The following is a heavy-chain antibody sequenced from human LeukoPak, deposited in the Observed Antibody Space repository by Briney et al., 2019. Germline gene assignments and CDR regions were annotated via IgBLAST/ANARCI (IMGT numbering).Heavy chain of an antibody. CDR2: IYYSGTT. Sequence: SETLSLTCTVSGGSISSYFWTWIRQPPGKGLEWIGYIYYSGTTNHNPSLKSRVTISVDTSKNQSSLKLSSVTAADTAVYYCARDSGNWYFDLWGRGTLVTVSS. J-gene: IGHJ2*01. V-gene: IGHV4-59*01. CDR3: ARDSGNWYFDL. CDR1: GGSISSYF.